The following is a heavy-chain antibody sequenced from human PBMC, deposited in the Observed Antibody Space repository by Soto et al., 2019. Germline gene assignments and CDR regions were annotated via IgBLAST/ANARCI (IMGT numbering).Heavy chain of an antibody. V-gene: IGHV1-18*04. Sequence: ASVKVSCKASGYTFTSYGISWVRQAPGQGLEWMGWISAYNGNTNYAQKLQGRVTMTTDTSTSTAYMELRSLRSDDTAVYYCAXQHNHIWRTPDAYYLYYGLDVWGQGATVTVTS. CDR1: GYTFTSYG. D-gene: IGHD3-3*02. J-gene: IGHJ6*01. CDR3: AXQHNHIWRTPDAYYLYYGLDV. CDR2: ISAYNGNT.